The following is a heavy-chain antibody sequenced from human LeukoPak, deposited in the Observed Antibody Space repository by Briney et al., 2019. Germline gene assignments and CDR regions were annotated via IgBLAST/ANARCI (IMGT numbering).Heavy chain of an antibody. CDR2: ITWNAART. J-gene: IGHJ4*02. V-gene: IGHV3-20*04. CDR3: ASGTLLQHRKTVFSAFDY. Sequence: SGGSLRLSCVTSGFKFDDYGMSWVRHAPGKGPEWISGITWNAARTDYADSVKGRFTISRDSAKNSLYLQMNSLRAEDTAVYFCASGTLLQHRKTVFSAFDYWGQGTLVTVSS. CDR1: GFKFDDYG. D-gene: IGHD3-22*01.